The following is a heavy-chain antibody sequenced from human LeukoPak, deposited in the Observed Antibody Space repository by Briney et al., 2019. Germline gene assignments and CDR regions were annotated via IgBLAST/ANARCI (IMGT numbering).Heavy chain of an antibody. CDR1: GFTFSSYA. J-gene: IGHJ4*02. V-gene: IGHV3-30-3*01. D-gene: IGHD6-6*01. CDR3: ASQEYSSSGGDY. Sequence: GGSLRLSCAASGFTFSSYAMHWVRQAPGKGLEWVAVISYDGNNKYYADSVKGRFTISRDNSKNTLYLQMNSLRAEDTAVYYCASQEYSSSGGDYWGQGTLVTVSS. CDR2: ISYDGNNK.